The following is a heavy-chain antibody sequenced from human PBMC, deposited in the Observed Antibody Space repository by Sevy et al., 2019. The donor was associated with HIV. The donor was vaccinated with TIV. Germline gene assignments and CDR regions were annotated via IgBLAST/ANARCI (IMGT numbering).Heavy chain of an antibody. D-gene: IGHD3-16*01. J-gene: IGHJ6*02. CDR1: GFTFRNAW. CDR2: IRNDPDGGTT. Sequence: GGSLRLSCTASGFTFRNAWMTWVRQVPGKGLEWVGRIRNDPDGGTTDYAAPVRGRFTISRDDSKNRLYLQMNSLETEDPAVYYCSTDIVVQSVYSYDFSTFNPDLPHNSGADVWGQGTTVTVSS. CDR3: STDIVVQSVYSYDFSTFNPDLPHNSGADV. V-gene: IGHV3-15*01.